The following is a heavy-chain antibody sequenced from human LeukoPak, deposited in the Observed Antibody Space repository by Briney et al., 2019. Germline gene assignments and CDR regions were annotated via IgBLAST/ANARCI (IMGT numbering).Heavy chain of an antibody. CDR2: IKPSGGST. CDR1: GYTFTSYY. V-gene: IGHV1-46*01. D-gene: IGHD3-3*01. J-gene: IGHJ4*02. CDR3: ARQSITIFGVVILFDY. Sequence: GASVKVSCKASGYTFTSYYMHWVRQAPVQGLEWMGIIKPSGGSTSYAQKFQGRVTMTRDTSTSTVYMELSSLRSEDTAVYYCARQSITIFGVVILFDYWGQGTLVTVSS.